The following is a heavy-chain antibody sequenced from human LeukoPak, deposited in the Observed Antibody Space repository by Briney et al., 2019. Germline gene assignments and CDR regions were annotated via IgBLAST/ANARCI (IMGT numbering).Heavy chain of an antibody. CDR1: GFTFRNYA. Sequence: PGGSLRLSCVASGFTFRNYAMTWVRQTPGKGLEWVATIGTTINGTYYADSVRGRFTIARDNPRDTLHSYMNSLSADDTALYYCARLVVDLPADWFDPWGKGTVVIVSS. CDR3: ARLVVDLPADWFDP. CDR2: IGTTINGT. D-gene: IGHD2-15*01. J-gene: IGHJ5*02. V-gene: IGHV3-23*05.